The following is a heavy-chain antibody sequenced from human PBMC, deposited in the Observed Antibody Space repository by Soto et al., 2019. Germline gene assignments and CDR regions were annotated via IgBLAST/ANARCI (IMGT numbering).Heavy chain of an antibody. V-gene: IGHV3-23*01. CDR1: GFTFSSYA. CDR2: ISGSGGST. CDR3: AKDQVVLMVYATPIDY. D-gene: IGHD2-8*01. J-gene: IGHJ4*02. Sequence: GGSLRLSCAASGFTFSSYAMSWVRQAPGKGLEWVSAISGSGGSTYYADSVKGRFTISRDNSKNTLYLQMNSLRAEDTAVYYCAKDQVVLMVYATPIDYWGQGTLVTVSS.